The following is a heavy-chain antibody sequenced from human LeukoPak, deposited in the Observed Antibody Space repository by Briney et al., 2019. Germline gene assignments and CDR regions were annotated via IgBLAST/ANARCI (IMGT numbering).Heavy chain of an antibody. CDR2: IYYSGST. CDR3: ARRRSGSHAFGY. V-gene: IGHV4-39*01. D-gene: IGHD3-10*01. Sequence: SETLSLTCTVSGGSISSSSYYWGWIRQPPGKGLEWIGSIYYSGSTYYNPSLKSRVTISVDTSKNQFSLKLSSVTAADKAVYYCARRRSGSHAFGYWGRGTLVTVSS. J-gene: IGHJ4*02. CDR1: GGSISSSSYY.